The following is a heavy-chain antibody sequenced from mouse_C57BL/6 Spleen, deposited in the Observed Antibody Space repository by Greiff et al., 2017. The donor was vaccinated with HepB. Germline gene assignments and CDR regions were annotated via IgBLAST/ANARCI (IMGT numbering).Heavy chain of an antibody. V-gene: IGHV1-69*01. CDR3: ASLGRGDLDY. CDR2: IDPSDSYT. CDR1: GYTFTSYW. Sequence: QVQLQQPGAELVMPGASVKLSCKASGYTFTSYWMHWVKQRPGQGLEWIGEIDPSDSYTNYNQKFKGKSTLTVDKSSSTAYMQLSSLTSEDSAVYYCASLGRGDLDYWGQGTTLTVSS. D-gene: IGHD4-1*01. J-gene: IGHJ2*01.